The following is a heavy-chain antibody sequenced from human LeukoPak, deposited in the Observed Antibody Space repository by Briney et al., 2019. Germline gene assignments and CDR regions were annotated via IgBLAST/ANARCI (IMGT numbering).Heavy chain of an antibody. CDR1: RFTFSSYW. Sequence: GGSLRLSCAASRFTFSSYWMSWDRQAPGRGLEWVANIEKDGSKKNYVDSVKGRFTIFRDNAKNSLFLQMNSLRDEDTTVYYCATNSDYRFEYWGQGTLVTVSS. CDR2: IEKDGSKK. CDR3: ATNSDYRFEY. J-gene: IGHJ4*02. D-gene: IGHD3-22*01. V-gene: IGHV3-7*01.